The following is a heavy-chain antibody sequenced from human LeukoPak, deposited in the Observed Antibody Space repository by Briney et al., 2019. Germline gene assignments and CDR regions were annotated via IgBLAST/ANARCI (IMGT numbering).Heavy chain of an antibody. CDR2: INHSGST. J-gene: IGHJ5*02. CDR1: GGSFSGYY. D-gene: IGHD1-7*01. Sequence: SETLSLTCAVYGGSFSGYYWSWIRQPPGKGLEWIGEINHSGSTNYNPSLKSRVTISVDTSKNQFSLQLNSVTPEDTAVYYCARDSRVTGTTNWFDPWGQGTLVTVSS. V-gene: IGHV4-34*01. CDR3: ARDSRVTGTTNWFDP.